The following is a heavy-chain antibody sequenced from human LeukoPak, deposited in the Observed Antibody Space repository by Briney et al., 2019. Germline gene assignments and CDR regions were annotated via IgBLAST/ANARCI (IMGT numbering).Heavy chain of an antibody. J-gene: IGHJ4*02. CDR2: IKQDGSDK. D-gene: IGHD5-18*01. CDR3: ARDSGYSYGYGRYFDY. V-gene: IGHV3-7*01. Sequence: GGSLRLSCAGSGLSFSSYWMSWVRQAPGKGLEWVANIKQDGSDKYYVDSVKGRFTISRDNAKNSLYLQMNSLRAEDTAVYYCARDSGYSYGYGRYFDYWGQGTLVTVSS. CDR1: GLSFSSYW.